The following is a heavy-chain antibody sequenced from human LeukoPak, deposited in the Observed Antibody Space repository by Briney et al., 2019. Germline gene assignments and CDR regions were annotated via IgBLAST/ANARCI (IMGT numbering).Heavy chain of an antibody. V-gene: IGHV1-69*13. J-gene: IGHJ4*02. D-gene: IGHD4-23*01. CDR1: RGTSSSYA. Sequence: ASVKVSCKASRGTSSSYAISWVRQAPGHGLELVGAITPIFGTPNYVEKFQGRVTISADESTSTAYMELSSLTSEDTAVYYCTRSTKVVSRTFDYWGQGTLVTVSS. CDR3: TRSTKVVSRTFDY. CDR2: ITPIFGTP.